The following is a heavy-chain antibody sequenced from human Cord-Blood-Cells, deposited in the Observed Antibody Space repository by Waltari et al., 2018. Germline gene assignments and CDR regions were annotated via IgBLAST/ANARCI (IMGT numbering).Heavy chain of an antibody. Sequence: QVQLQESCPGLVKPSATLSLTCTVSGGSISSYSWSWIRQPPGKGLEWIGYIYYSGSTNYNPSLKSRVTISVDTSKNQFSLKLSSVTAADTAVYYCAREEYSYGYFDYWGQGTLVTVSS. CDR1: GGSISSYS. V-gene: IGHV4-59*01. D-gene: IGHD5-18*01. CDR2: IYYSGST. J-gene: IGHJ4*02. CDR3: AREEYSYGYFDY.